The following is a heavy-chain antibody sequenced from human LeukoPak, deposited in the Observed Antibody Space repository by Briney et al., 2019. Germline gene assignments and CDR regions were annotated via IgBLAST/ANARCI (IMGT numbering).Heavy chain of an antibody. CDR2: ISSSSSYI. Sequence: GGSLRLSCAASGFTFSSYSMNWVRQAPGKGLEWVSSISSSSSYIYYADSVKGRFTISRDNAKNSLYLQMNSLRAEDTALYYCAKGHKDYYYYGMDVWGQGTTVTVSS. V-gene: IGHV3-21*04. CDR3: AKGHKDYYYYGMDV. CDR1: GFTFSSYS. J-gene: IGHJ6*02.